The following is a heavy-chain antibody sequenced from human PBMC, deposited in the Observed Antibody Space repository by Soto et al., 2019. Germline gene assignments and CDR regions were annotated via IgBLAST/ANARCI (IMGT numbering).Heavy chain of an antibody. Sequence: EVQLLESGGGLVQPGGSLRLSCAASGFTFSDYAMNWVRQAPGKGLEWVSTIIGTGRTAYYADSVKGRFTISRDNAQNSLFLQMNTLRPEDTAMYYCARVAYWGPGTQVTVSS. CDR1: GFTFSDYA. V-gene: IGHV3-23*01. CDR2: IIGTGRTA. CDR3: ARVAY. J-gene: IGHJ4*02.